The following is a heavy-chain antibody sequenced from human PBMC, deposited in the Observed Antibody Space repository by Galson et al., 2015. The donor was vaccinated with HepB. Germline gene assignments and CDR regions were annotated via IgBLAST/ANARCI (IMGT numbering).Heavy chain of an antibody. CDR2: ISSNGGST. J-gene: IGHJ6*02. CDR1: GFTFSRYA. Sequence: SLRLSCAASGFTFSRYAMHWVRQAPGKGLEYVSAISSNGGSTYYADSVKGRFTISRDNSKNTLYLQMSSLRAEDTAVYYCVKDQRGGVYGMDVWGQGTTVTVSS. D-gene: IGHD3-10*01. CDR3: VKDQRGGVYGMDV. V-gene: IGHV3-64D*06.